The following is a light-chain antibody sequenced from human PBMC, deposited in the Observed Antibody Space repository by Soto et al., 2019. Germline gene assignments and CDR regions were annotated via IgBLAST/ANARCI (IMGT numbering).Light chain of an antibody. CDR2: EVS. CDR1: SSDVGGYNR. CDR3: SSYTSSSTYV. J-gene: IGLJ1*01. Sequence: QSLLTQPPSVSGSPGQSVTISCTGTSSDVGGYNRVSWYRQPPGTAPKLMIYEVSSRPSGVPDRFSGSKSGNTASLTISGLQAEDEADYYCSSYTSSSTYVFGTGTKLTVL. V-gene: IGLV2-18*02.